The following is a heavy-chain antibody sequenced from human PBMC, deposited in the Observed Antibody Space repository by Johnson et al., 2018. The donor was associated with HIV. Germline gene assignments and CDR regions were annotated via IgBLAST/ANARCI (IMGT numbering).Heavy chain of an antibody. D-gene: IGHD5-18*01. Sequence: QVQLVESGGGVVQPGRSLRLSCAASGFTFSSYGMHWVRQAPGKGLEWVADISHDERYKYYADSVKGRFTISRDKNMLYLQMNSLRAEDTAVYYCATPLGGRDTAMVAIGFDIWGQGTMLTVSS. CDR2: ISHDERYK. CDR3: ATPLGGRDTAMVAIGFDI. CDR1: GFTFSSYG. J-gene: IGHJ3*02. V-gene: IGHV3-30*03.